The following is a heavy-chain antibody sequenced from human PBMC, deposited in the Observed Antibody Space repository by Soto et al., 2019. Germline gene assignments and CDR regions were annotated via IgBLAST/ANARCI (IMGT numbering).Heavy chain of an antibody. CDR2: IYHSGST. J-gene: IGHJ1*01. V-gene: IGHV4-4*02. CDR3: ARVVGGWVFGVGGHFQH. Sequence: QVQLQESGPGLVKPSGTLSLTCAVSGGSISSSNWWSWVRQPPGKGLEWIGEIYHSGSTNYNPSPQHRVTISVGKSKNQFSLKLSSVTAGDTAVYYCARVVGGWVFGVGGHFQHWGQGTLVTVSS. D-gene: IGHD3-3*01. CDR1: GGSISSSNW.